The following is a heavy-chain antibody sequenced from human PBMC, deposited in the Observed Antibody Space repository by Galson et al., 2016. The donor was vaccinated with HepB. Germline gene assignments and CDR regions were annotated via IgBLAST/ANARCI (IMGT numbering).Heavy chain of an antibody. CDR3: TRERGQYYAL. D-gene: IGHD2-2*01. J-gene: IGHJ4*02. V-gene: IGHV1-69*13. CDR2: IVPVFGTG. CDR1: GGTFSSYT. Sequence: SVKVSCKASGGTFSSYTISWVRQAPGQGLEWMGGIVPVFGTGNYARKFQGRVTITADESTSTVYMDLTSLRSEDTAVHFCTRERGQYYALWGQGTLVTVSS.